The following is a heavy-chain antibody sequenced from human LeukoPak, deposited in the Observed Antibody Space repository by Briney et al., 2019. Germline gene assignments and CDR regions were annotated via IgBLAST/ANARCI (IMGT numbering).Heavy chain of an antibody. CDR2: IYYSGST. Sequence: SETLSLSCTVSGVSISSYYWSWIRQPPGKGLEGIGYIYYSGSTNYNPSLKSRVTISVDTSKNQFSLKLSSVTAADTAVYYCARDGGYDFWSGYLDWGQGTLVTVSS. J-gene: IGHJ4*02. D-gene: IGHD3-3*01. V-gene: IGHV4-59*01. CDR3: ARDGGYDFWSGYLD. CDR1: GVSISSYY.